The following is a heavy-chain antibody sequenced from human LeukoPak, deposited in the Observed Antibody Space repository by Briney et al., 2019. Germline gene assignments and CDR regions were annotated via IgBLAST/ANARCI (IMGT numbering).Heavy chain of an antibody. D-gene: IGHD3-16*01. J-gene: IGHJ3*02. CDR3: ARDLIIWGASLLGAFDI. CDR2: ISSSNTYI. Sequence: GGSLRLSCAASGFTFSTHSMNWVRQAPGKGLEWVSSISSSNTYIYYADSVKGRFTISRDNAKNSLYLQMNSLRAEDTAVYYCARDLIIWGASLLGAFDIWGQGTMVTVSS. V-gene: IGHV3-21*01. CDR1: GFTFSTHS.